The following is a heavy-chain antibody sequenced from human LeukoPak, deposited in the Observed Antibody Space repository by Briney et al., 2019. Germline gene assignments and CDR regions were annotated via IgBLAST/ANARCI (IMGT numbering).Heavy chain of an antibody. D-gene: IGHD1-26*01. CDR3: ARDIEGASPSWFDP. J-gene: IGHJ5*02. CDR2: INHSGST. Sequence: SETLSLACTVSGGSISSYYWSWIRQPAGKGLEWIGEINHSGSTNYNPSLKSRVTISVDTSKNQVSLKLSSVTAADTAVYFCARDIEGASPSWFDPWGQGTLVTVSS. CDR1: GGSISSYY. V-gene: IGHV4-34*01.